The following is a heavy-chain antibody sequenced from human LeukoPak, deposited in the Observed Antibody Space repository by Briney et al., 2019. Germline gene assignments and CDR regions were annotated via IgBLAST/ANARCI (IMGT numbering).Heavy chain of an antibody. J-gene: IGHJ5*02. V-gene: IGHV4-30-4*01. CDR1: GGSISSGDYY. D-gene: IGHD3-22*01. CDR3: ARPYYYDSRIDP. CDR2: MYYSGST. Sequence: PSETLSLTCTVSGGSISSGDYYWSWIRQPPGKGLEWIAYMYYSGSTYYNPSLKSRVTMSADTSKNQLSLKLSSVTAADTAVYYCARPYYYDSRIDPWGQGILVPSPQ.